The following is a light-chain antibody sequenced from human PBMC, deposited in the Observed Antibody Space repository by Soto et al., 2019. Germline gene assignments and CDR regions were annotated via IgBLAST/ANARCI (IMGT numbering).Light chain of an antibody. V-gene: IGKV3-15*01. J-gene: IGKJ1*01. CDR1: QSVSNN. Sequence: LLMAQSPATLSVSPGERVTLSCRASQSVSNNLAWYQQKPGQAPRLLIYTASTRATGIPARFSGSGSGTEFTPTISSLQSEDSAVYYCQQYNNWPGTFGQGTKVDIK. CDR2: TAS. CDR3: QQYNNWPGT.